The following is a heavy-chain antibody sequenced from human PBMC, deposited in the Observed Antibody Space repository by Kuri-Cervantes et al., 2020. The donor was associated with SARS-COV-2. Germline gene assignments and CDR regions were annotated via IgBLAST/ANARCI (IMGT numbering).Heavy chain of an antibody. CDR1: GFSLSSARMG. V-gene: IGHV2-26*01. CDR3: ARSPYDFWSGSKDAFDI. D-gene: IGHD3-3*01. Sequence: SGPTLVKPTETLTLTCTVSGFSLSSARMGVSWIRQPPGKALEWLAHIFSNDEKSYSTSLKSRLTISKDTSKSQVVLTMTNMDPVDTATYYCARSPYDFWSGSKDAFDIWGQGTMVTVSS. J-gene: IGHJ3*02. CDR2: IFSNDEK.